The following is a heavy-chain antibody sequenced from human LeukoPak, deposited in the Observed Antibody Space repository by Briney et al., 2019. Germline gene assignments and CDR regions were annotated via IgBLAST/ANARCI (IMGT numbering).Heavy chain of an antibody. CDR3: ARDGSVDSGYDYFDY. V-gene: IGHV3-30*04. Sequence: PGKSLRLSCAASGFTFSSYAMHWVRQAPGKGLEWATVISYDGINKYYADSVKGRFTISRDNSKNTLYLQMNSLRAEDTAVYYCARDGSVDSGYDYFDYWGQGTLVTVSS. CDR1: GFTFSSYA. CDR2: ISYDGINK. J-gene: IGHJ4*02. D-gene: IGHD3-22*01.